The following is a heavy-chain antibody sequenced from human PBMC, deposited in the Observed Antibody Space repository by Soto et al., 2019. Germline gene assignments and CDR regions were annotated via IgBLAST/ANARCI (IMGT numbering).Heavy chain of an antibody. CDR1: GYTLTELS. D-gene: IGHD3-3*01. V-gene: IGHV1-24*01. Sequence: QVQLVQSGAEVKKPGASVKVSCKVSGYTLTELSMHWVRQAPGKGLEWMGGFDPEDGETIYAQKFQGRVTMTEDTSTDTAYMELSSLRSEDTAVYYCATGVIRRITIFGVVTGWFDPWGQGTLVTVSS. CDR2: FDPEDGET. J-gene: IGHJ5*02. CDR3: ATGVIRRITIFGVVTGWFDP.